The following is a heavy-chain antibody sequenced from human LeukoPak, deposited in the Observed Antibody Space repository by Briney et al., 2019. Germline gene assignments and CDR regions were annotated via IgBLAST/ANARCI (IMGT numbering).Heavy chain of an antibody. CDR3: ARDLYDNNRVQDY. Sequence: PGGSLRLSCAASGFTVSSNYMNWVRQAPGKGLEWVSVIYSGGSTIYADSVKGRFTISRDSSKNTLYLQMNSLRAEDTAVYYCARDLYDNNRVQDYWGQGTLVTVSS. CDR2: IYSGGST. D-gene: IGHD1-14*01. CDR1: GFTVSSNY. J-gene: IGHJ4*02. V-gene: IGHV3-66*01.